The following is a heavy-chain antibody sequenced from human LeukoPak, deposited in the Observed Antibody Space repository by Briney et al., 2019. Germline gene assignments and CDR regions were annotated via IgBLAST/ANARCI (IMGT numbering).Heavy chain of an antibody. J-gene: IGHJ5*02. CDR3: AGLPYYYDSSGYYQLRRWFDP. Sequence: PSETLSLTCTVSGGSISSSSYYWGWIRQPPGKGLEWIGSIYYSGSTYYNPSLKSRVTISVDTSKNQFSLKLSSVTAEDTAVYYCAGLPYYYDSSGYYQLRRWFDPWGQGTLVTVSS. CDR2: IYYSGST. CDR1: GGSISSSSYY. V-gene: IGHV4-39*07. D-gene: IGHD3-22*01.